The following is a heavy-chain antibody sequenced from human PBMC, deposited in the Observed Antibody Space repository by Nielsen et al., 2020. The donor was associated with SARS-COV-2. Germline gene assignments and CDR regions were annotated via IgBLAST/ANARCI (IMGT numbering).Heavy chain of an antibody. CDR2: ISHSGNYM. J-gene: IGHJ6*02. CDR1: GFTFSDYY. D-gene: IGHD5-18*01. Sequence: GESLKISCAASGFTFSDYYMSWIRQAPGKGLEWVSYISHSGNYMIYADSVKGRLTISRDNARNSVYLQMNSLGAEDTAVYYCARTGRNMVNYYGLDVWGLGTTVTVSS. V-gene: IGHV3-11*03. CDR3: ARTGRNMVNYYGLDV.